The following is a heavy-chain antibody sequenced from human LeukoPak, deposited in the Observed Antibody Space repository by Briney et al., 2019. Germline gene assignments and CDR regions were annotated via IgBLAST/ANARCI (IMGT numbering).Heavy chain of an antibody. CDR2: INPNSGGT. CDR3: ARVGSSSSRYQVAYYYYYYMDV. D-gene: IGHD6-13*01. CDR1: GYTFTGYY. Sequence: ASVKVSCKASGYTFTGYYMHWVRQAPGQGLEWMGWINPNSGGTNYAQKFQGRVTMTRDTSISTAYMELSRLRSDDTAVYYCARVGSSSSRYQVAYYYYYYMDVWGKGTTVTVSS. J-gene: IGHJ6*03. V-gene: IGHV1-2*02.